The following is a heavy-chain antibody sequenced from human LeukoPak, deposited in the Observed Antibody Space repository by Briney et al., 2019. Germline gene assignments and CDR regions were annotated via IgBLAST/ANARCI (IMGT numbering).Heavy chain of an antibody. Sequence: PSETLSLTCTVSGGSVSSGSYYWSWIRPPPGKGLEWIGYIYYSGSTNYNPSLKSRVTISVDTSKNQFSLKLSSVTAADTAVYYCAMSGPTVASLDYWGQGTLVTVSS. CDR2: IYYSGST. V-gene: IGHV4-61*01. J-gene: IGHJ4*02. D-gene: IGHD6-19*01. CDR1: GGSVSSGSYY. CDR3: AMSGPTVASLDY.